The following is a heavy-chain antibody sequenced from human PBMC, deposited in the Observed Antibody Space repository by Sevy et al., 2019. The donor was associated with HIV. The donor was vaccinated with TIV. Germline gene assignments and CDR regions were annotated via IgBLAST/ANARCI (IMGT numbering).Heavy chain of an antibody. CDR2: VYYTGGT. J-gene: IGHJ3*02. CDR3: ARRNDFDI. CDR1: DGSINSDH. Sequence: SETLSLTCTVSDGSINSDHWNWIRQPPGKGLEWIGYVYYTGGTNYNPSLKNRVTISVDRTKNQFSLKLTSLTAADTAVYYCARRNDFDIWGQGTMVTVSS. V-gene: IGHV4-59*08.